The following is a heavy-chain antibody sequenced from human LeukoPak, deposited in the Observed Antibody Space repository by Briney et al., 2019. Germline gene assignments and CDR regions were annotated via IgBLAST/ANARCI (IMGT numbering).Heavy chain of an antibody. CDR1: GGXISNYY. V-gene: IGHV4-59*01. CDR2: IYYNVES. D-gene: IGHD3-10*01. CDR3: ARDRGVMGFDS. Sequence: SETLSLTCTVSGGXISNYYCSWIRQSPGKGLEWIGYIYYNVESNYNPSLKSRVTISVDTSKNQFALRLTSVSAADTAVYYCARDRGVMGFDSWGQGTLVTVSS. J-gene: IGHJ4*02.